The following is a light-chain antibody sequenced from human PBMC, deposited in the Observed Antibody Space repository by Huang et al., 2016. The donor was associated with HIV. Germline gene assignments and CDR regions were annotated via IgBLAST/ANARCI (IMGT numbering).Light chain of an antibody. CDR3: QQYHKYPLT. CDR2: AAS. Sequence: DLQMTQSPSSLSASVGDRVTITCRESQGISNYLAWFQQKPGKAPKSLIYAASSLLSGVQSRFSGSGSGTHFTLTISNLQPEDFATYYCQQYHKYPLTFGPGTKVDLK. CDR1: QGISNY. V-gene: IGKV1-16*01. J-gene: IGKJ3*01.